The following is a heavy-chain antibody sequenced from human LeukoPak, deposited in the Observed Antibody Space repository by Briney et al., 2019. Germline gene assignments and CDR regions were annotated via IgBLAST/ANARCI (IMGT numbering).Heavy chain of an antibody. V-gene: IGHV3-74*01. CDR2: ITRDGSST. J-gene: IGHJ6*04. CDR1: GFTFSSSW. D-gene: IGHD3-16*01. Sequence: GGSLRLSCAASGFTFSSSWMHWVRQAPGKGLVWVSRITRDGSSTTYANSVKGRFTTSRDNAKNTLYLQMDSLRDDDTAVYYCARDPGYESWSPFWGGMDVWGNGTTVIVSS. CDR3: ARDPGYESWSPFWGGMDV.